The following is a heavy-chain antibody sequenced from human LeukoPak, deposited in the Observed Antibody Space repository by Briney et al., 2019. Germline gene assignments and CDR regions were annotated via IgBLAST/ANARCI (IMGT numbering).Heavy chain of an antibody. J-gene: IGHJ4*02. D-gene: IGHD3-3*01. CDR3: TSEHYDFWSGYQYYFDY. V-gene: IGHV3-49*04. CDR1: GFTSGDYA. Sequence: PGRSLRLSCTASGFTSGDYAMSWVRQAPGKGLEWVGFIRSKAYGGTTEYAASVKGRFTISRDDSKSIAYLQMNSLKTEDTAVYYCTSEHYDFWSGYQYYFDYWGQGTLVTVSS. CDR2: IRSKAYGGTT.